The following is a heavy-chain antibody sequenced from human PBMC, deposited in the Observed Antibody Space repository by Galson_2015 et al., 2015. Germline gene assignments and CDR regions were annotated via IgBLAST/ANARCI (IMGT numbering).Heavy chain of an antibody. D-gene: IGHD1-14*01. CDR2: IYYSGNT. Sequence: ESLSLTCPVSGRSVSSERYYWSWLRQPPGKGLEWIGYIYYSGNTNYNPSLKSRVTISVESSKNQFSLNLTSVTAADTAVYYCARDGRDHSSFEIWGQGTMVTVSS. V-gene: IGHV4-61*01. J-gene: IGHJ3*02. CDR3: ARDGRDHSSFEI. CDR1: GRSVSSERYY.